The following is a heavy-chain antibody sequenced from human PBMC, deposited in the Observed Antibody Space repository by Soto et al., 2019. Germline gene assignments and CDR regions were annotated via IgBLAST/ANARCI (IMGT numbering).Heavy chain of an antibody. D-gene: IGHD3-10*01. CDR1: GGSFSGYY. Sequence: QVQLQQWGAGLLKPSETLSLTCAVYGGSFSGYYCSWIRQPPGKGLEWIGELIDSGTTNHNASLRGRVSMSVDTSRNQFSLRLSSVTAADTAVYYCARARGGVQHWGQGTLVTVSS. CDR2: LIDSGTT. CDR3: ARARGGVQH. V-gene: IGHV4-34*12. J-gene: IGHJ1*01.